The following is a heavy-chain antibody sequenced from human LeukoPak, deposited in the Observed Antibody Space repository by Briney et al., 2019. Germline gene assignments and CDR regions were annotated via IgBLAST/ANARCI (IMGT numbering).Heavy chain of an antibody. CDR1: GGSFSGYY. CDR2: INHSGST. J-gene: IGHJ4*02. CDR3: ARGRDPIVGANTLFDY. Sequence: SETLSLTCAVYGGSFSGYYWSWIRQPPGKGLEWIGEINHSGSTNYNPSLKSRVTISVDTSKNQFSLKLSSVTAADTAVYYCARGRDPIVGANTLFDYWGQGTLVTVSS. V-gene: IGHV4-34*01. D-gene: IGHD1-26*01.